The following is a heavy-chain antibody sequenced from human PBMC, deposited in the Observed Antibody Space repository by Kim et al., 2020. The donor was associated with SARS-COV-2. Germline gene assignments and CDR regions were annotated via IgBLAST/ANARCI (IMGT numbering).Heavy chain of an antibody. CDR1: GFTFSNAW. V-gene: IGHV3-15*01. J-gene: IGHJ4*02. Sequence: GGSLRLSCAASGFTFSNAWMSWVRQAPGKGLEWVGRITSKTDGGTTDYAAPVRGRFTISSDDSKNTLYLQMNSLKTEDTAVYYCTLSDGGYDPGAVGDYWGQGTLVTVSS. CDR2: ITSKTDGGTT. D-gene: IGHD5-12*01. CDR3: TLSDGGYDPGAVGDY.